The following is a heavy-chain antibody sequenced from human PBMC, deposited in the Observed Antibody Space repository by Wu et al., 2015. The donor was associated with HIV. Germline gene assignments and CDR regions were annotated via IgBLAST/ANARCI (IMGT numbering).Heavy chain of an antibody. Sequence: QVQLVQSGAEVKKPGASVKVSCKASGYTFTSYGISWVRQAPGQGLEWMGWISAYNGNTNYAQKLQGRVTMTTDTSTSTAYMELRSLRSDDTAVYYCARDKGYCSSTSCYTDYYYYMDVWGKGTTVTVSS. V-gene: IGHV1-18*01. CDR3: ARDKGYCSSTSCYTDYYYYMDV. CDR1: GYTFTSYG. CDR2: ISAYNGNT. J-gene: IGHJ6*03. D-gene: IGHD2-2*02.